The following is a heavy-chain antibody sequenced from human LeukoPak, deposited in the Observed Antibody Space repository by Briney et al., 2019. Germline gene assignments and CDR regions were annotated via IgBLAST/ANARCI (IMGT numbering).Heavy chain of an antibody. D-gene: IGHD1-1*01. CDR2: IRQDGSEK. CDR3: ASDNWNDGHDAFDF. V-gene: IGHV3-7*03. CDR1: GFIFSSYW. Sequence: GGSLRLSCEVSGFIFSSYWMSWVRQAPGKGPEWVAHIRQDGSEKDYVDSVKGRFTISRDNAKNSLYLQMSSLKASDSAIYYCASDNWNDGHDAFDFWGQGTVVTVSS. J-gene: IGHJ3*01.